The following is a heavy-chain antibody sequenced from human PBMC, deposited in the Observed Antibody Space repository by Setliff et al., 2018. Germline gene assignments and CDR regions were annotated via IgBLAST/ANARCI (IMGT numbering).Heavy chain of an antibody. V-gene: IGHV4-61*02. CDR2: LHTSGSI. D-gene: IGHD3-10*01. J-gene: IGHJ4*02. CDR1: GGSISSGTYY. CDR3: FGAGTCSY. Sequence: PSETLSLTCTVSGGSISSGTYYWSWIRQPAGKGLEWIGRLHTSGSIDYNPSLKSRVTISVDTSKNQFSLRLRSVTAADTAVYYCFGAGTCSYWGQGTLVTVSS.